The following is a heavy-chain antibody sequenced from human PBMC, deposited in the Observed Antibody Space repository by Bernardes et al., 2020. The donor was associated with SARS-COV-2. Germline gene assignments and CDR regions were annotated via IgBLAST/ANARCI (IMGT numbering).Heavy chain of an antibody. Sequence: SETLSLTCAVGGVSISSSYWWSWVRQPPGKGLEWIGEIYHSGTTHYNSSLKSRVTISIDKSKDHFSLKLDSVTAADTAVYYCARAIGNTRFDSSGQGILVTVAS. D-gene: IGHD1-1*01. CDR3: ARAIGNTRFDS. V-gene: IGHV4-4*02. CDR2: IYHSGTT. J-gene: IGHJ4*02. CDR1: GVSISSSYW.